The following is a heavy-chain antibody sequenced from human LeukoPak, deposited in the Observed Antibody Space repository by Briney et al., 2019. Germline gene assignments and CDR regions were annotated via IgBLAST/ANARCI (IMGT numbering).Heavy chain of an antibody. Sequence: GGSLGLSCAASGFTFSAYGMHWVRQAPGKGLEWVAAIWSDGGKSYNSDSVKGRFTISRDNSKNTLYLQMNSLRADDTAVYYCATDSIGPATDFDYWGQGTLVTVSS. V-gene: IGHV3-33*01. CDR3: ATDSIGPATDFDY. J-gene: IGHJ4*02. CDR1: GFTFSAYG. CDR2: IWSDGGKS. D-gene: IGHD2-2*01.